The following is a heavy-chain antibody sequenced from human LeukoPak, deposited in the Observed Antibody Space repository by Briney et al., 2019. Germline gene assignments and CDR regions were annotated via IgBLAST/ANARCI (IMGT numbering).Heavy chain of an antibody. CDR2: IYDSGST. CDR1: GGSIRSSRYY. Sequence: PSETLSLTCTVSGGSIRSSRYYWGWIRQPPGKGLEWIGSIYDSGSTYYNPSLKSRVTISVDTSKNQFSLKLSSVTAADTAVYYCARDRRYYSGSGSYSGGIGYWGQGTLVTVSS. J-gene: IGHJ4*02. D-gene: IGHD3-10*01. CDR3: ARDRRYYSGSGSYSGGIGY. V-gene: IGHV4-39*07.